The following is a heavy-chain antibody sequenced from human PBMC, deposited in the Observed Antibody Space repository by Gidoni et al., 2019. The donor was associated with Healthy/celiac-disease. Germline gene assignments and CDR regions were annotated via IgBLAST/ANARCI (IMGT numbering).Heavy chain of an antibody. CDR2: IYYSGST. V-gene: IGHV4-59*01. D-gene: IGHD3-10*01. CDR3: ARDKVYTMVRGVMGPAYYYYGMDV. J-gene: IGHJ6*02. Sequence: QVQLQESGPGLVKPPETLSLTCTVSGGSISSYYWSWIRQPPGKGLEWIGYIYYSGSTNYNPSLKSRVTISVDTSKNQFSLKLSSVTAADTAVYYCARDKVYTMVRGVMGPAYYYYGMDVWGQGTTVTVSS. CDR1: GGSISSYY.